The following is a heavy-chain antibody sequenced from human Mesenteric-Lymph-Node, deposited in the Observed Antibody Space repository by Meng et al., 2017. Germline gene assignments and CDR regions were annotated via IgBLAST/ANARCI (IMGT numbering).Heavy chain of an antibody. CDR3: AKGRANYFGSKHNYFDS. D-gene: IGHD3-10*01. CDR1: GGSFTAYY. J-gene: IGHJ5*01. CDR2: VTHSGST. V-gene: IGHV4-34*01. Sequence: QVPTQQGGADLLKPSGTQALSCAVYGGSFTAYYWTWIRQAPGKGPGWIGEVTHSGSTTYNPSLASRVSISVDKPKKQFSLTLNSVTAADTAVYYCAKGRANYFGSKHNYFDSWGQGTLVTVSS.